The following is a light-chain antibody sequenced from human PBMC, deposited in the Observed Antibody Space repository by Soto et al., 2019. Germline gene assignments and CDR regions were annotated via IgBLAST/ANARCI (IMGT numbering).Light chain of an antibody. J-gene: IGKJ4*01. CDR2: AAS. CDR1: QSISSY. CDR3: QQASGFSLT. V-gene: IGKV1-39*01. Sequence: SPYEEEKDTITCRASQSISSYLNWYQQKPGKAPKLLIYAASSLQSGVPSRFSGSGSCTDFTLTISRVWAHGIAADHFQQASGFSLTIAGGTKVDIK.